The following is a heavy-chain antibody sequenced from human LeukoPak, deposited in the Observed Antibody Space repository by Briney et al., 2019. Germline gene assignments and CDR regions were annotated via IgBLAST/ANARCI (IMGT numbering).Heavy chain of an antibody. J-gene: IGHJ3*02. D-gene: IGHD2-2*01. Sequence: GGSLRLSCAASGFTFSSYEMNWVRQAPGKGLEWVSYISSSGSTIYYADSVKGRFTISRDNAKNSLYLQMNSLRAEDTAVYYCARVSAMGFAFDIWGQGTMVTVSS. CDR2: ISSSGSTI. CDR3: ARVSAMGFAFDI. V-gene: IGHV3-48*03. CDR1: GFTFSSYE.